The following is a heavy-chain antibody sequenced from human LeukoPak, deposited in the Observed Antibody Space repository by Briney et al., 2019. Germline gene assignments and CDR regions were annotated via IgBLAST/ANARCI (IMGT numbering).Heavy chain of an antibody. CDR1: GFTFDDYA. D-gene: IGHD1/OR15-1a*01. V-gene: IGHV3-9*01. CDR2: IDWNSGSI. Sequence: PGRSLRLSCAASGFTFDDYAMHWVRRAPGKGLEWVSGIDWNSGSIVYGDSVKGRFTISRDNAKNSLYLQMNILRIEDTALYYCVKDRGEQFARGMDVWGQGITVTVSS. CDR3: VKDRGEQFARGMDV. J-gene: IGHJ6*02.